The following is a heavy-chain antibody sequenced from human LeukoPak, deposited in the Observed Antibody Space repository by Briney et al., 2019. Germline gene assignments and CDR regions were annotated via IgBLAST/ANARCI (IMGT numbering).Heavy chain of an antibody. V-gene: IGHV3-21*01. CDR3: ARPSSSSAEYFQH. Sequence: GGSLRLSCAASGFTFSSYSMNWVRQAPGKGLEWVSSISSSSSYIYYADSVKVRFTISRDNAKNSLYLQMNSLRAEDTAVYYCARPSSSSAEYFQHWGQGTLVTVSS. J-gene: IGHJ1*01. CDR2: ISSSSSYI. CDR1: GFTFSSYS. D-gene: IGHD6-13*01.